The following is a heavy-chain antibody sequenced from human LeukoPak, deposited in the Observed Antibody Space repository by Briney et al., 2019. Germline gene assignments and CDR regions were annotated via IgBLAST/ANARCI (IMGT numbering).Heavy chain of an antibody. CDR3: ARGGVSSGYVPHDY. CDR1: GGSFSGYY. J-gene: IGHJ4*02. V-gene: IGHV4-34*01. Sequence: PSETLSLTCAVYGGSFSGYYWSWIRQPPGKGLEWIGEINHSGSTNYNPSLKSRVTISVDTSKNQFSLKLSSVTAADTAVYYCARGGVSSGYVPHDYWGQGTLVTVSS. D-gene: IGHD3-22*01. CDR2: INHSGST.